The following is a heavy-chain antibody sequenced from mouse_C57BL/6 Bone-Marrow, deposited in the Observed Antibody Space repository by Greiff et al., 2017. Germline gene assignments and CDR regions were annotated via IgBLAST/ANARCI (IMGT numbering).Heavy chain of an antibody. J-gene: IGHJ4*01. D-gene: IGHD4-1*01. CDR2: IYPRSGNT. CDR1: GYTFTSYG. CDR3: ARSELGRDAMDY. V-gene: IGHV1-81*01. Sequence: VQLQQSGAELARPGASVKLSCKASGYTFTSYGISWVKQRTGQGLEWIGEIYPRSGNTYYNEKFKGKATLTADKSSSTAYMELRSLTSEESAVYFCARSELGRDAMDYWGQGTSVTVSS.